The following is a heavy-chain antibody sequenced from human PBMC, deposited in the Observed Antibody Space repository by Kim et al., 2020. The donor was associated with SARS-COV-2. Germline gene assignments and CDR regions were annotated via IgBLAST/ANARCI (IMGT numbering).Heavy chain of an antibody. CDR3: TTEQHYYYDSSVFAV. J-gene: IGHJ4*02. D-gene: IGHD3-22*01. CDR1: GFTFSNAW. CDR2: IKSKTDGGTT. Sequence: GGSLRLSCAASGFTFSNAWMSWVRQAPGKGLEWVGRIKSKTDGGTTDYAAPVKGRFTISRDDSKNTLYLQMNSLKTEDTAVYYCTTEQHYYYDSSVFAVWGQGTLVTVSS. V-gene: IGHV3-15*01.